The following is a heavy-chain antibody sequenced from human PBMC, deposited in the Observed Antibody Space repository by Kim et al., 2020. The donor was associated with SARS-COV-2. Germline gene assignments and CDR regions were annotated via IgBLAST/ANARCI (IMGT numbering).Heavy chain of an antibody. CDR2: ISGDGGST. CDR1: GFTFDDYA. V-gene: IGHV3-43*02. CDR3: AKDRIRDYYYDSSGYYYVREYYGMDV. J-gene: IGHJ6*02. D-gene: IGHD3-22*01. Sequence: GGSLRLSCAASGFTFDDYAMHWVRQAPGKGLEWVSLISGDGGSTYYADSVKGRFTISRDNSKNSLYLQMNSLRTEDTALYYCAKDRIRDYYYDSSGYYYVREYYGMDVWGQGTTVTVSS.